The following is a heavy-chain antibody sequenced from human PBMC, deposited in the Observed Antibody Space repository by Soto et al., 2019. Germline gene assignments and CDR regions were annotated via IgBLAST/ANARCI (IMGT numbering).Heavy chain of an antibody. CDR2: ISAYNGNT. J-gene: IGHJ4*02. CDR1: GYTFTSYG. D-gene: IGHD3-10*01. CDR3: ARRRITMVRGVRGPVPYYFDY. Sequence: ASVKVSCKASGYTFTSYGISWVRQAPGQGLEWMGWISAYNGNTNYAQKLQGRVTMTTDTSTSTAYMELRSLRSDDTAVYYCARRRITMVRGVRGPVPYYFDYWGQGTLVTVSS. V-gene: IGHV1-18*04.